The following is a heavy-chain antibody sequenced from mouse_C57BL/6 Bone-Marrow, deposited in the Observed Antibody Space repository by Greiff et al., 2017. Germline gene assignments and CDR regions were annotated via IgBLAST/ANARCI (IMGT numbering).Heavy chain of an antibody. CDR3: ARGSRGFAY. Sequence: QVQLQQPGAELVRPGTSVKLSCKASGYTFTSYWMHWVKQRPGQGLEWIGVIDPSDSYTNYNQKFKGKATLIVDTSSSTAYMQLSSLTSDDSAVYYCARGSRGFAYWGQGTLVTVSA. CDR2: IDPSDSYT. D-gene: IGHD3-1*01. J-gene: IGHJ3*01. CDR1: GYTFTSYW. V-gene: IGHV1-59*01.